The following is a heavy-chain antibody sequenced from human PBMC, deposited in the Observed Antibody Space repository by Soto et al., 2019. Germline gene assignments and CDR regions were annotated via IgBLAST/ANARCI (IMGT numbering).Heavy chain of an antibody. Sequence: SEAQAVTCAVSGGSISSGGYAWSWIRQPPGKGLERIVYIYLSGRTSYYPSLMSRVTISVDRSKNQCSLKLSSVTAADTAMYYCARAGTMLPGVITGMDVWDPGTTETVSS. D-gene: IGHD3-10*01. V-gene: IGHV4-30-2*01. CDR3: ARAGTMLPGVITGMDV. CDR1: GGSISSGGYA. CDR2: IYLSGRT. J-gene: IGHJ6*01.